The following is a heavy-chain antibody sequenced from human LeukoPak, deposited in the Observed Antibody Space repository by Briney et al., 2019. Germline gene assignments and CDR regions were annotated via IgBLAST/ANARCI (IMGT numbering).Heavy chain of an antibody. J-gene: IGHJ4*02. Sequence: GGSLRLSCAASGFAFSNYAMSWVRQAPGKGLEWVSGLTATDGRAFYADSVQGRFTISRDNSKNTLDLQMIGLRAEDTAVYFCARGVYIAAAQYGYWGQGTLVTVSS. D-gene: IGHD6-13*01. CDR1: GFAFSNYA. CDR2: LTATDGRA. V-gene: IGHV3-23*01. CDR3: ARGVYIAAAQYGY.